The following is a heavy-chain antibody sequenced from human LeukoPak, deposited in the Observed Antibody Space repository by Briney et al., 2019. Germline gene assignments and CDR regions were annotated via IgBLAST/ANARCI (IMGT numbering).Heavy chain of an antibody. CDR1: GGSFSGYY. Sequence: SETLSLTCAVYGGSFSGYYWSWIRQPPGKGLEWIGEINHSGSTNCNPSLKSRVTISVDTTKNQFSLKLSSVTAADTAVYYCARDRYDFWSGYIYGMDVWGQGTTVTVSS. CDR3: ARDRYDFWSGYIYGMDV. V-gene: IGHV4-34*01. D-gene: IGHD3-3*01. J-gene: IGHJ6*02. CDR2: INHSGST.